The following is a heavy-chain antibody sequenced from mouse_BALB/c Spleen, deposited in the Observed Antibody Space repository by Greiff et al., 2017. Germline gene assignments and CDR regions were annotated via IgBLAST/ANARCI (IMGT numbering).Heavy chain of an antibody. CDR1: GYTFTSYV. Sequence: VQLKQSGPELVKPGASVKMSCKASGYTFTSYVMHWVKQKPGQGLEWIGYINPYNDGTKYNEKFKGKATLTSDKSSSTAYMELSSLTSEDSAVYYCASPIYYGYDGGFAYWGQGTLVTVSA. CDR3: ASPIYYGYDGGFAY. CDR2: INPYNDGT. V-gene: IGHV1-14*01. J-gene: IGHJ3*01. D-gene: IGHD2-2*01.